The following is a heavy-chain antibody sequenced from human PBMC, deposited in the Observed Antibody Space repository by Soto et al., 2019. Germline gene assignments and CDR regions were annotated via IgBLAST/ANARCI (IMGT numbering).Heavy chain of an antibody. J-gene: IGHJ4*02. CDR2: IDPSDSQT. Sequence: GESLKISCKGPGYSFAGYWITWVRQKPGKGLEWMGRIDPSDSQTYYSPSFRGHVTISVTKSITTAFLQWSSLRASDTAMYYCARQIYDSDTGPNFQYYFDSWGQGTPVTVSS. D-gene: IGHD3-22*01. V-gene: IGHV5-10-1*01. CDR3: ARQIYDSDTGPNFQYYFDS. CDR1: GYSFAGYW.